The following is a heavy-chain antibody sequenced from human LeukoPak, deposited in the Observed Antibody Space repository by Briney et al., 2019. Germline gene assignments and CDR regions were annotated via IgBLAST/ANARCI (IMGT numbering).Heavy chain of an antibody. D-gene: IGHD2-2*01. Sequence: PGGSLRLSCAASGFTFSSYAMSWVRQAPGKGLEWVSAISGSGGSTYYADSVKDRFTISRDNSKNTLYLQMNSLRAEDTAVYYCAKDYCSSTSCHYYYYGMDVWGKGTTVTVSS. CDR3: AKDYCSSTSCHYYYYGMDV. CDR2: ISGSGGST. V-gene: IGHV3-23*01. J-gene: IGHJ6*04. CDR1: GFTFSSYA.